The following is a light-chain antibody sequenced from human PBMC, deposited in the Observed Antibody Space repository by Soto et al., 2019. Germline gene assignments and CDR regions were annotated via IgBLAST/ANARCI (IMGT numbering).Light chain of an antibody. CDR2: SAS. J-gene: IGKJ4*01. V-gene: IGKV1-39*01. CDR1: ETTANY. CDR3: QQTYISPPT. Sequence: DIQMTQSPSSLSASVGDRVTITCRASETTANYLNWYQHKPGKAPKLLIHSASSLQSGVPSRFSGRGSGTDFTLTINSMQTQDFAHYYCQQTYISPPTFGGGTKVDI.